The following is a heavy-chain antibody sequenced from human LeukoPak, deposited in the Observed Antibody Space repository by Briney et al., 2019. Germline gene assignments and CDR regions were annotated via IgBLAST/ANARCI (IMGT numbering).Heavy chain of an antibody. Sequence: SETLSLTCTVSGGSISIYYWSWIRQPPGKGLEWIGYVCNSGSTDYNPSLKSRVTISADTSKNQFSLKLSSVIAADTAVYYRVRDRELNYWGQGILVTVSS. CDR3: VRDRELNY. J-gene: IGHJ4*02. D-gene: IGHD5-24*01. V-gene: IGHV4-59*01. CDR1: GGSISIYY. CDR2: VCNSGST.